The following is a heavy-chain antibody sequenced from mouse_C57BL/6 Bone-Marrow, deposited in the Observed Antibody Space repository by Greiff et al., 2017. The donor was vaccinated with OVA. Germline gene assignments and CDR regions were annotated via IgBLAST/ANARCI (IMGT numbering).Heavy chain of an antibody. J-gene: IGHJ4*01. Sequence: EVKLMESGGGLVQPKGSLKLSCAASGFSFNTYAMNWVRQAPGKGLEWVARIRSKSNNYATYYADSVKDRFTISRDDSESMLYLQMNNLKTEDTAMYYCVRSCLAMDYWGQGTSVTVSS. D-gene: IGHD6-1*01. CDR1: GFSFNTYA. CDR2: IRSKSNNYAT. CDR3: VRSCLAMDY. V-gene: IGHV10-1*01.